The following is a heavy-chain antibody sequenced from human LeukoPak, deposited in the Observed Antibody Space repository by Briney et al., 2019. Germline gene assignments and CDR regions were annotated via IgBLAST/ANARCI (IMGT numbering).Heavy chain of an antibody. CDR2: INSDGSST. Sequence: PGGSLRLSCAATGFTFSSYWMHWVRQAPGKGLEWVSRINSDGSSTEYADAVKGRFTISRDNTKNTLSLQMNSLRAEDTAIYYCARDGNAECYRWCHYYYTDVCGKGTTVTVSS. D-gene: IGHD2-8*01. J-gene: IGHJ6*03. V-gene: IGHV3-74*01. CDR3: ARDGNAECYRWCHYYYTDV. CDR1: GFTFSSYW.